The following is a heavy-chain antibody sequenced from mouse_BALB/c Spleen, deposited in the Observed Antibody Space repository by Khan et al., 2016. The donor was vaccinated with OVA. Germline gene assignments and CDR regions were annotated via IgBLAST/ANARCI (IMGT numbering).Heavy chain of an antibody. J-gene: IGHJ3*01. Sequence: VQLQESGAELVKPGASVELSCKASGYTFTSYYMYWLKQRPGQGLEWIGEINPINGGTNFNEKFKNKATLTVDKSSSTAYMQLSSLTSEDSAVXDGTRRGTARATLWFAYWGQGTLVTVSA. CDR3: TRRGTARATLWFAY. D-gene: IGHD3-2*01. CDR2: INPINGGT. V-gene: IGHV1S81*02. CDR1: GYTFTSYY.